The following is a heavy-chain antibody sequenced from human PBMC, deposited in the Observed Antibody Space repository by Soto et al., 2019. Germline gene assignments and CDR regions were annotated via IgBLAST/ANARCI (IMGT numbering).Heavy chain of an antibody. CDR2: IWYDGSNK. V-gene: IGHV3-33*01. CDR3: ARDFNDFWSGSFDY. Sequence: SVRLCFEAAGFTFSSYGMHLVRQAPGKGLEWVAVIWYDGSNKYYADSVKGRFTISRDNSKNTLYLQMNSLRAEDTAVYYCARDFNDFWSGSFDYWGQGTLVTVYS. CDR1: GFTFSSYG. J-gene: IGHJ4*02. D-gene: IGHD3-3*01.